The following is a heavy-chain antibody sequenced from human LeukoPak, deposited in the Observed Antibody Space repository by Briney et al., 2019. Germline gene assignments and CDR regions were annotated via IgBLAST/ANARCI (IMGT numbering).Heavy chain of an antibody. J-gene: IGHJ4*02. CDR1: GGSVRGYY. V-gene: IGHV4-59*08. CDR3: ARRGYASSWSFDY. Sequence: PSETLSLTCTVSGGSVRGYYWNCVRQPPGKGLEWIGYIYYSGSTKYNPSLKSRVTISVDTSKNQFSLKLSSVTAADTAVYYCARRGYASSWSFDYWGQGTLVTVSS. D-gene: IGHD6-13*01. CDR2: IYYSGST.